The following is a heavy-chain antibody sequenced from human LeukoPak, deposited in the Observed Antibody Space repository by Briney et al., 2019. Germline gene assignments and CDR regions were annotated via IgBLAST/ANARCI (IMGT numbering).Heavy chain of an antibody. J-gene: IGHJ4*02. CDR1: GYTFTSYG. Sequence: ASVKVSCKASGYTFTSYGISWVRQAPGQGLEWMGWISAYNGNTNYAQKLQGRVTMTTDTSTSTAYMELRSLRSDDTAVYYCAKEVRYYDSSGYSDYWGQGTLVTVSS. CDR3: AKEVRYYDSSGYSDY. D-gene: IGHD3-22*01. V-gene: IGHV1-18*01. CDR2: ISAYNGNT.